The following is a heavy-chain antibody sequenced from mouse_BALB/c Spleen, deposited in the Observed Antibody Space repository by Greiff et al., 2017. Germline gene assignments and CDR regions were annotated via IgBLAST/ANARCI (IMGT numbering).Heavy chain of an antibody. V-gene: IGHV1S81*02. D-gene: IGHD2-10*02. CDR3: ARSYGKDWYFDV. J-gene: IGHJ1*01. Sequence: QVQLQQPGAELVKPGASVKLSCKASGYTFTSYWMHWVKQRHGQGLEWIGEINPSNGRTNYNEKFKSKATLTVDKSSSTAYMQLSSLTSEDSAVYYCARSYGKDWYFDVWGAGTTVTVSS. CDR2: INPSNGRT. CDR1: GYTFTSYW.